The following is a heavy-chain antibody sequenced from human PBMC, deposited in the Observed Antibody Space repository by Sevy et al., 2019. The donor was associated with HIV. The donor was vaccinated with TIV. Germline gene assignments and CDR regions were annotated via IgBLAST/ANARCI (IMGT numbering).Heavy chain of an antibody. CDR1: GFSISPYA. Sequence: GESLTISCAASGFSISPYAFHWVRQAPGKGLEWVALMSYDGRTRYYADSAKGRFAISKDNSKNTLYLQMNSLRIEDTAIYYCARDAGYSTGWYAGYWGQGTLVTVSS. CDR2: MSYDGRTR. CDR3: ARDAGYSTGWYAGY. D-gene: IGHD6-19*01. V-gene: IGHV3-30*09. J-gene: IGHJ4*02.